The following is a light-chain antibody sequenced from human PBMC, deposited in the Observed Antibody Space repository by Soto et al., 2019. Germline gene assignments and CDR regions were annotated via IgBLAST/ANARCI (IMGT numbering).Light chain of an antibody. V-gene: IGKV3-15*01. CDR2: GAS. J-gene: IGKJ4*01. CDR3: QHYYERPLT. Sequence: EILLTQSRPSLSLTPGETATVTCRASQSISTNLAWYQQKPGQGPRLLIFGASTRAIGIPARFSGSGSGTDFTLTISSLQSEDFAVYFCQHYYERPLTFGGGSKV. CDR1: QSISTN.